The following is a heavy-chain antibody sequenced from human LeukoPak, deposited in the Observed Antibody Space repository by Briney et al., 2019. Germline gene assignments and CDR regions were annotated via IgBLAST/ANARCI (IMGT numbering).Heavy chain of an antibody. V-gene: IGHV3-74*01. CDR1: GFTFSNFW. CDR3: ATAGGYESESYSPFEY. Sequence: GGSLRLSCAASGFTFSNFWMHWVRQAPGKGLVWVALIYGDGSFTRYADSVKGRFTISRDNAKNTVYLQMNSLRVEDTAVYYCATAGGYESESYSPFEYWGQGTLVTVSS. D-gene: IGHD3-10*01. J-gene: IGHJ4*02. CDR2: IYGDGSFT.